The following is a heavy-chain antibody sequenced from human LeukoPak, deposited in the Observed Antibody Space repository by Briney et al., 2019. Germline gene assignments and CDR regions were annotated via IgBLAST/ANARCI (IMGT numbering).Heavy chain of an antibody. CDR1: GFTFSDYW. CDR2: IDSDGSTT. D-gene: IGHD3-3*01. V-gene: IGHV3-74*01. J-gene: IGHJ4*02. CDR3: ARGGQNFDFWRFDY. Sequence: GGSLTLSCAASGFTFSDYWMHWVRQAPGKGLVWVSRIDSDGSTTNYADYVKGRSTISRDNSKNVVYFEMHSLRGEDTAVYFCARGGQNFDFWRFDYWGQGTLVVVSS.